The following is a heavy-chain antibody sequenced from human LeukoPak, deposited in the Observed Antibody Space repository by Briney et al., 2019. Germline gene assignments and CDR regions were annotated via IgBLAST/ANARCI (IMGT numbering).Heavy chain of an antibody. CDR3: ARDLHYYYYMDV. J-gene: IGHJ6*03. Sequence: PGGSLRLSCAASGFTFSNYAMSWVRQAPGKGLEWVSYISSSGSTIYYADSVKGRFTISRDNAKNSLYLQMNSLRAEDTAVYYCARDLHYYYYMDVWGKGTTVTVSS. V-gene: IGHV3-48*03. CDR2: ISSSGSTI. CDR1: GFTFSNYA.